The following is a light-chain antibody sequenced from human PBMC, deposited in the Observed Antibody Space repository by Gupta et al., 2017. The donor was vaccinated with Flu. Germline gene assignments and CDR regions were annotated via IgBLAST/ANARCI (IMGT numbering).Light chain of an antibody. J-gene: IGKJ4*01. V-gene: IGKV1D-16*01. CDR3: QQYKSVPLT. CDR2: AAS. CDR1: QDIRTW. Sequence: DIQMTQSPSSLSASVGDRVTITCRASQDIRTWLAWYQQKPEKAPKSLIYAASNLQSGVPSRFSGGGSGTDCTLTISSLQAEDFATDYCQQYKSVPLTCGGGTKVEIK.